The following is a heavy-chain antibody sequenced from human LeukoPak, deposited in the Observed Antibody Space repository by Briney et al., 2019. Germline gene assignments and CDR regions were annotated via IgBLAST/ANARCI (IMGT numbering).Heavy chain of an antibody. CDR1: GFTFSSYG. Sequence: GGSLRLSCAASGFTFSSYGMHWVRQAPGKGLEWVAVIWYDGSNKYYADSVKGRFTISRDNSKNTLYLQMNSLRAEDTAVYYCAREGPEDAFDIWGQGTMVTVSS. CDR2: IWYDGSNK. V-gene: IGHV3-33*01. CDR3: AREGPEDAFDI. J-gene: IGHJ3*02.